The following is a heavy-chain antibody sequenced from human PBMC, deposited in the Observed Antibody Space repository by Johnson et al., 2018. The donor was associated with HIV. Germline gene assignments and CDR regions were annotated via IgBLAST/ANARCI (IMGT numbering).Heavy chain of an antibody. Sequence: QVQLVESGGGVVQPGGSLRLSCAASGFTFSSYGMHWVRQAPGKGLEWVAFIRYDGSNKYYADSEKGRFTISRDNSKNTLYLQMISLRAEDTAVYLCAKDQWETYYNCGSGYLGDAFDIWGQGTMVTVSS. J-gene: IGHJ3*02. D-gene: IGHD3-3*01. CDR3: AKDQWETYYNCGSGYLGDAFDI. CDR1: GFTFSSYG. CDR2: IRYDGSNK. V-gene: IGHV3-30*02.